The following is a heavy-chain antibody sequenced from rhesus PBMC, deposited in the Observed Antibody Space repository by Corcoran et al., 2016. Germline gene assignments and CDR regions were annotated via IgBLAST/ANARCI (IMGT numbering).Heavy chain of an antibody. Sequence: QLQLQESGPGLVKPSETLSLTCAVSGVAMSGYWWSWIRQYPGKGLVWMGRIVCSGGPDCHHSLTSRVTISSDTSKNQFSLKASFVAAADTAVYYCARGPTERGFDYWGQGVLVTVSS. V-gene: IGHV4-160*01. D-gene: IGHD5-12*01. J-gene: IGHJ4*01. CDR2: IVCSGGP. CDR1: GVAMSGYW. CDR3: ARGPTERGFDY.